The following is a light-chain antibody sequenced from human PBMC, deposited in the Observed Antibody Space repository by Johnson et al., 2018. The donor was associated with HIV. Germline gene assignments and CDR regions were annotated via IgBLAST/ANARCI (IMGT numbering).Light chain of an antibody. CDR2: ENN. J-gene: IGLJ1*01. V-gene: IGLV1-51*02. CDR3: GTWDISLSVGYV. CDR1: SPNIGNNY. Sequence: QSVLTQPPSVSAAPGQKVTISCSGSSPNIGNNYVSWYQQLPGTAPKLLICENNKRPSGIPDRFSGSKSGTSATLGITGLQTGDEADYYCGTWDISLSVGYVFGTGTKVTVL.